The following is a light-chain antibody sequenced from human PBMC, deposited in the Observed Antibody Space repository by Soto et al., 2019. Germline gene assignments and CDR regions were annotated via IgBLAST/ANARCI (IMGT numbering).Light chain of an antibody. Sequence: QSARAQPASVSGSPGQSITISCTGTSSDDGSYNLVSWYQQHPGKAPKLMIYEGSKRPSGVSNRFSGSKSGNTASLTISGLQAEDEADYYCCSYAGSSTHVVFGGGTKLTVL. CDR3: CSYAGSSTHVV. V-gene: IGLV2-23*01. J-gene: IGLJ2*01. CDR1: SSDDGSYNL. CDR2: EGS.